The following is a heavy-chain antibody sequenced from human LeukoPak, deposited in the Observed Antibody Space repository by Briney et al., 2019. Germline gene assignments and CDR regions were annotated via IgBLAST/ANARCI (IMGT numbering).Heavy chain of an antibody. CDR2: IAYDGSRK. V-gene: IGHV3-30*03. CDR3: TRYDSSRFAP. CDR1: GFTFSGYG. J-gene: IGHJ5*02. Sequence: GGSLRLSCAASGFTFSGYGMHWVRQAPGKGLEWVTGIAYDGSRKHYADAVKGRFTISRDNSRNTMDLQMNSLRVADTAVYHCTRYDSSRFAPWGQGTLVIVSA. D-gene: IGHD3-3*01.